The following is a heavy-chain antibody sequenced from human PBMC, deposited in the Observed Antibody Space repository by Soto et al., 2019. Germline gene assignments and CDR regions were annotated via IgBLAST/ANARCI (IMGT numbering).Heavy chain of an antibody. V-gene: IGHV3-23*01. CDR3: AKSDQIGGYDYYYMDV. Sequence: GGSLRLSCAASGFTFSSYVMSWVRQAPGKGLEWVSAISGSGGSTYYADSVKGRFTISRDNSKNTLYLQMNSLRAEDTDVYYCAKSDQIGGYDYYYMDVWGKGTTVTVSS. CDR1: GFTFSSYV. J-gene: IGHJ6*03. D-gene: IGHD3-16*01. CDR2: ISGSGGST.